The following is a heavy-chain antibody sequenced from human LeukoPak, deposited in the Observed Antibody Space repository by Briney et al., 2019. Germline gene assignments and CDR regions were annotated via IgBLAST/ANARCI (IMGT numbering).Heavy chain of an antibody. D-gene: IGHD1-1*01. CDR3: ARAGKVGKHWFDP. J-gene: IGHJ5*02. CDR2: IYYSGSA. V-gene: IGHV4-31*03. CDR1: GGSISSDGYY. Sequence: TSQTLSLTCTVSGGSISSDGYYWTWIHQRPGKGLEWIGYIYYSGSASFNPSLKSRVTISVDPSKNQFPLKVTSVTVADTAVYFCARAGKVGKHWFDPWGQGTLVTVSS.